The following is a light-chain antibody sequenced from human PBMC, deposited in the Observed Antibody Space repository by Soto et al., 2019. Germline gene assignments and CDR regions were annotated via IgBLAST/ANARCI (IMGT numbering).Light chain of an antibody. CDR3: QQRSNWTPIT. J-gene: IGKJ5*01. CDR1: ESVSSY. Sequence: ESVLIQSPATLSLSPGERATLSCMAGESVSSYLAWYQQRPCQAPRLPIYDASNRAPGIPARFSGSGSGTDFTLTISSLETEDFALYYCQQRSNWTPITFGQGTRLEI. V-gene: IGKV3-11*01. CDR2: DAS.